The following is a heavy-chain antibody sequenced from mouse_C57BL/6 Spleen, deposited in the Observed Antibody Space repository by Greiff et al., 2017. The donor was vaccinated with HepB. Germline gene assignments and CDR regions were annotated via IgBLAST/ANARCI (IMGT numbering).Heavy chain of an antibody. J-gene: IGHJ2*01. CDR2: IHPNSGST. V-gene: IGHV1-64*01. CDR1: GYTFTSYW. Sequence: QVQLQQPGAELVKPGASVKLSCKASGYTFTSYWMHWVKQRPGQGLEWSGMIHPNSGSTNYNEKFKSKATLTVDKSSSTAYMQLSSLISEDSAVYYCERGDSIYFDYWGQGTTLTVSS. CDR3: ERGDSIYFDY.